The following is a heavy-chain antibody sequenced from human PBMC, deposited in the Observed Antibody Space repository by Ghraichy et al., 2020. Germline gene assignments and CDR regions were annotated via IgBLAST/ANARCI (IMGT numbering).Heavy chain of an antibody. J-gene: IGHJ6*02. D-gene: IGHD3-3*01. V-gene: IGHV1-46*01. CDR1: GYTFTSYY. CDR3: VRDLLRTYYDFWSGYSPLYYYYGMDV. CDR2: INPSGGST. Sequence: ASVKVSCKASGYTFTSYYMHWVRQAPGQGLEWMGIINPSGGSTSYAQKFQGRVTMTRDTSTSTVYMELSSLRSEDTAVYYCVRDLLRTYYDFWSGYSPLYYYYGMDVWGQGTTVTVSS.